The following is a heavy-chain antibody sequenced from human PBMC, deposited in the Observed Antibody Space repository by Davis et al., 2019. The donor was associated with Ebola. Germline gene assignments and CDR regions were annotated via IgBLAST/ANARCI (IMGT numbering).Heavy chain of an antibody. J-gene: IGHJ6*03. Sequence: SVKVSCKASGGTVSSNGISWVRQAPGQGLEWMGGIIPILGITNYTQRFQGRATITADISTGTVYMQLTNLGSDDTAVYYCARAPRATVIAYYYYMDVWGKGSAVTVSS. CDR3: ARAPRATVIAYYYYMDV. CDR1: GGTVSSNG. CDR2: IIPILGIT. V-gene: IGHV1-69*10. D-gene: IGHD4-11*01.